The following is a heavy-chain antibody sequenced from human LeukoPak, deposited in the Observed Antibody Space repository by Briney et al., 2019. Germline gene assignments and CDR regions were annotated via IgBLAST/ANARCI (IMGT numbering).Heavy chain of an antibody. CDR1: GGSTSSYY. CDR2: IHYSGST. D-gene: IGHD2-2*03. Sequence: SETLSLTCTVSGGSTSSYYWSWIRQPPGKGLEWIGYIHYSGSTYYNPSLKSRVTISVDTSKNQFSLKLSSVTAADTAVYYCARDWIGGFYFDYWGQGTLVTVSS. CDR3: ARDWIGGFYFDY. J-gene: IGHJ4*02. V-gene: IGHV4-59*12.